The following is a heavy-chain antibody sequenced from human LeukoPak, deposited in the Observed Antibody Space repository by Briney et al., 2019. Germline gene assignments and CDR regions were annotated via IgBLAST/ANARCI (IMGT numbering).Heavy chain of an antibody. CDR1: GITLSNYG. D-gene: IGHD3-10*01. V-gene: IGHV3-23*01. CDR2: ISDSGGRT. Sequence: GGSLRLSCAVSGITLSNYGMSWARQAPGKGLEWVAGISDSGGRTNYADSVKGRFTISRDNPKNTLYLQMNSLRAEDTAVYFCAKRGVVVRVILVGFHKEAYYFDSWGQGALVAVSS. J-gene: IGHJ4*02. CDR3: AKRGVVVRVILVGFHKEAYYFDS.